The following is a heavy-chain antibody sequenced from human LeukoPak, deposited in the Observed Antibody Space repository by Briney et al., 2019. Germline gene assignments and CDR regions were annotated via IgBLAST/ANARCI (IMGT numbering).Heavy chain of an antibody. CDR2: IYYSGST. V-gene: IGHV4-31*03. Sequence: SQTLSLTCTVSGGSISSGGYYWSWIRQHPGTGLEWIGYIYYSGSTYYNPSLKSRVTISVDTSKNQFSLKLSSVTAADTAVYYCAREVIVVVPAAIYWFDPWGQGTLVTVSS. CDR3: AREVIVVVPAAIYWFDP. CDR1: GGSISSGGYY. J-gene: IGHJ5*02. D-gene: IGHD2-2*02.